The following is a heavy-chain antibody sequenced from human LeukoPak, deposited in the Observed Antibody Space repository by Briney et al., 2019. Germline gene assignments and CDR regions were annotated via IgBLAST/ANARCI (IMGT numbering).Heavy chain of an antibody. CDR1: GDSISSGDYY. CDR2: ISSSGST. J-gene: IGHJ3*02. V-gene: IGHV4-61*02. D-gene: IGHD5-24*01. Sequence: SETLYLTCTVSGDSISSGDYYWSWIRQPAGKGLEWIGRISSSGSTNYNPSLKSRVTISVDTSKNQFSLKLSSVTAADTAVYYCAREGDGYNYGAFDIWGQGTMVTVSS. CDR3: AREGDGYNYGAFDI.